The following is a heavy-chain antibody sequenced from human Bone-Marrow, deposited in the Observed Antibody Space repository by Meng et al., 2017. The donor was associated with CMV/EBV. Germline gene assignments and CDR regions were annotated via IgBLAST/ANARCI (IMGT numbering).Heavy chain of an antibody. J-gene: IGHJ4*02. CDR3: ARVDRITIFGVVIGTIDY. CDR1: GFTFSDYY. CDR2: ISSSGSTI. Sequence: GGSLRLSCAASGFTFSDYYMSWIRQAPGKGLEWVSYISSSGSTIYYADSVKGRFTISRDNAKNSLYLQMNSLRAEDTAVYYCARVDRITIFGVVIGTIDYWGQGTRVTVSS. D-gene: IGHD3-3*01. V-gene: IGHV3-11*04.